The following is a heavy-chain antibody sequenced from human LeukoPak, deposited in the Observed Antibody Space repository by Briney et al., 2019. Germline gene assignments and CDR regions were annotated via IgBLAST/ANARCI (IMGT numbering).Heavy chain of an antibody. D-gene: IGHD6-6*01. CDR2: IIPIFGTA. Sequence: VASVKVSCKASGGTFSSYAISWVRQAPGQELEWMGGIIPIFGTANYAQKFQGRVTITTDESTSTAYMELSSLRSEDTAVYYCARDRLPRSSSYFDYWGQGTLVTVSS. CDR1: GGTFSSYA. J-gene: IGHJ4*02. V-gene: IGHV1-69*05. CDR3: ARDRLPRSSSYFDY.